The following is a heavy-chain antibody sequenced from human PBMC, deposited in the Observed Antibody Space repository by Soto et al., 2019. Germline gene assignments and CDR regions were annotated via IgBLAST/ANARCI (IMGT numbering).Heavy chain of an antibody. CDR3: AKDTSYSSSWYGQIDY. V-gene: IGHV3-30*02. D-gene: IGHD6-13*01. J-gene: IGHJ4*02. CDR2: IWYDGSNK. Sequence: GGSLRLSCAASGFTFSSYGMHWVRQAPGKGLEWVAVIWYDGSNKYYADPVKGRFTISRDNSKNTLYLQMNSLRAEDTAVYYCAKDTSYSSSWYGQIDYWGQGTLVTVSS. CDR1: GFTFSSYG.